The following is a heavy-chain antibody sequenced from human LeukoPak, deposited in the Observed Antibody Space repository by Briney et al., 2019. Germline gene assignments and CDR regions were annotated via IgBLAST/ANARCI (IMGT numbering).Heavy chain of an antibody. D-gene: IGHD5-12*01. CDR3: AKDITYSGYYFDY. CDR1: GFTFDDYA. J-gene: IGHJ4*02. V-gene: IGHV3-9*01. Sequence: GGSLRLSCAASGFTFDDYAMHWVRQAPGKGLEWVSGISWNSGSIGYADSVKSRFTISRDNAKNSLYLQMNSLRAEDTALYYCAKDITYSGYYFDYWGQGTLVTVSS. CDR2: ISWNSGSI.